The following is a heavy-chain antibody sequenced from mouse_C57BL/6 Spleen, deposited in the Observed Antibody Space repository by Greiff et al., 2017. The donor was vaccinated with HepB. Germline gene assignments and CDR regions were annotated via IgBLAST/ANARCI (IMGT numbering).Heavy chain of an antibody. Sequence: QVQLKESGAELVRPGASVKLSCKASGYTFTDYYINWVKQRPGQGLEWIARIYPGSGNTYYNEKFKGKATLTAEKSSSTAYMQLSSLTSEDSAVYFCARAGPFDYWGQGTTLTVSS. CDR2: IYPGSGNT. J-gene: IGHJ2*01. V-gene: IGHV1-76*01. CDR3: ARAGPFDY. CDR1: GYTFTDYY.